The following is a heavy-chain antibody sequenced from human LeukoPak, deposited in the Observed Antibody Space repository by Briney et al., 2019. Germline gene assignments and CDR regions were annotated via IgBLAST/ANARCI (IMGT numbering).Heavy chain of an antibody. CDR2: IGNTGGST. CDR1: GFTFSNYA. V-gene: IGHV3-23*01. D-gene: IGHD4-17*01. Sequence: PGGSLRLSCAASGFTFSNYAMSWVRQAPGKGLEWVSGIGNTGGSTYYADSVKGRFTISRDNSKNTLYLQMNSLRPEDTAVYYCAKSYGDYFYYGMDVWGQGTTVTVSS. J-gene: IGHJ6*02. CDR3: AKSYGDYFYYGMDV.